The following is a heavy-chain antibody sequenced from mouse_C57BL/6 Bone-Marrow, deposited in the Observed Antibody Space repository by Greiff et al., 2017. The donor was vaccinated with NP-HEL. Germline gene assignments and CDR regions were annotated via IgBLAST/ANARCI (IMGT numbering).Heavy chain of an antibody. CDR1: GYTFTSYW. J-gene: IGHJ4*01. CDR3: ARISPYVYYARDY. D-gene: IGHD2-12*01. Sequence: VQLQQSGAELVKPGASVKMSCKASGYTFTSYWITWVKQRPGQGLEWIGDIYPGSGSTNYNEKFKSKATLTVDTSSSTAYMQLSSLTSEDSAVYYCARISPYVYYARDYWGQGTSVTVSS. CDR2: IYPGSGST. V-gene: IGHV1-55*01.